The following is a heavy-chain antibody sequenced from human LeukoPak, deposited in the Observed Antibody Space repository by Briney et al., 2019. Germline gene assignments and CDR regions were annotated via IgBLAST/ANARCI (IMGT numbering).Heavy chain of an antibody. CDR2: IYYSGST. J-gene: IGHJ4*02. D-gene: IGHD3-10*01. CDR1: GGSISSYY. V-gene: IGHV4-39*01. Sequence: SETLSLTCTVSGGSISSYYWGWIRQPPGKGLEWIGSIYYSGSTYYNPSLKSRVTISVDTSKNQFSLKLSSVTAADTAVYYCARSFGGYDGSGSLFDYWGQGTLVTVSS. CDR3: ARSFGGYDGSGSLFDY.